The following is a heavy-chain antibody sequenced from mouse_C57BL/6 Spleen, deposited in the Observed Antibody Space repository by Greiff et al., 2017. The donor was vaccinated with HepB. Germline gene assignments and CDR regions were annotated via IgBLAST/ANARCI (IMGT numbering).Heavy chain of an antibody. Sequence: QVQLQQSGPELVKPGASVKISCKASGYAFSSSWMNWVKQRPGKGLEWIGRIYPGDGDTNYNGKFKGKATLTADKSSSTAYMQLSRLTSEDSAVYFCARFLITTVVEGRYFDVWGTGTTVTVSS. J-gene: IGHJ1*03. CDR1: GYAFSSSW. CDR3: ARFLITTVVEGRYFDV. CDR2: IYPGDGDT. D-gene: IGHD1-1*01. V-gene: IGHV1-82*01.